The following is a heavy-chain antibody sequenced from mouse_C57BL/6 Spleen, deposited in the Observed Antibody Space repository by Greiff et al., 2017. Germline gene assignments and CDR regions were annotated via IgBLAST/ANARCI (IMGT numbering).Heavy chain of an antibody. V-gene: IGHV1-62-2*01. Sequence: QVQLQQSGAELVKPGASVKLSCKASGYTFTEYTIHWVQQRSGQGLEWVGWVYPGSGSIKYNEKFKDKATLTADKSYSTVYMELSRLTSEDAAGYFCARHETRDYDEWYFDGWGTGTTVTVS. D-gene: IGHD1-1*01. CDR1: GYTFTEYT. CDR2: VYPGSGSI. J-gene: IGHJ1*03. CDR3: ARHETRDYDEWYFDG.